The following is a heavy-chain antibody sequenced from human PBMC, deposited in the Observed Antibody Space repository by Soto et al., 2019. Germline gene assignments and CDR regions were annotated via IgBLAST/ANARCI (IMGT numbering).Heavy chain of an antibody. D-gene: IGHD3-9*01. Sequence: QVQLVQSGAEVKKPGSSVKVSCRASGGTFSSYAISWVRQAPRQGREWMGGIIPIFSTAKYAQKFQGRVTIPADESTGTAYMELSSLRSDDRLVYYCARGGYYDILTGSLSPFEYWGQGNLVTVSS. CDR3: ARGGYYDILTGSLSPFEY. J-gene: IGHJ4*02. CDR2: IIPIFSTA. CDR1: GGTFSSYA. V-gene: IGHV1-69*12.